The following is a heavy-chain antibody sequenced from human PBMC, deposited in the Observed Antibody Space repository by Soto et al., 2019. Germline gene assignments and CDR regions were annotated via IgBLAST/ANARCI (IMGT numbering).Heavy chain of an antibody. Sequence: QVQLVESGGGVVQPGRSLRLSCAASGFTFSSYGMHWVRQAPGKGLEWVAVIWYDGSNKYYADSVKGRFTISRDNSKNTLYLQMNSLRAEDTAVYYCARVQSLRGKMVRGVGMDYWGQGTLVTVSS. CDR2: IWYDGSNK. CDR3: ARVQSLRGKMVRGVGMDY. D-gene: IGHD3-10*01. V-gene: IGHV3-33*01. J-gene: IGHJ4*02. CDR1: GFTFSSYG.